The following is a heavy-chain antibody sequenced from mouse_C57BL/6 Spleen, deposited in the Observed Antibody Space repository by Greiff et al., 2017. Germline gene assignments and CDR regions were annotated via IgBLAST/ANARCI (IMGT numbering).Heavy chain of an antibody. CDR3: AREYSNYFYYFDY. CDR1: GFTFSSYA. CDR2: ISDGGSYT. J-gene: IGHJ2*01. D-gene: IGHD2-5*01. V-gene: IGHV5-4*01. Sequence: EVQGVESGGGLVKPGGSLKLSCAASGFTFSSYAMSWVRQTPEKRLEWVATISDGGSYTYYPDNVKGRFTISRDNAKNNLYLQMSHLKSEDTAMYYCAREYSNYFYYFDYWGQGTTLTVSS.